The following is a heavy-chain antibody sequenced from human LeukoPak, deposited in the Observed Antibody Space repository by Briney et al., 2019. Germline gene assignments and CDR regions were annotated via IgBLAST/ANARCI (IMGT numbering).Heavy chain of an antibody. Sequence: ASVKVSCKASGYTFTGYYMHWVRQAPGQGLEWMGWINPNSGGTNYAQKFQGRVTMTSDTSISTAYMELSRLRSDDTAVYYCAREGSDRFYFDYWGQGTLVTVSS. J-gene: IGHJ4*02. V-gene: IGHV1-2*02. CDR2: INPNSGGT. CDR1: GYTFTGYY. D-gene: IGHD1-14*01. CDR3: AREGSDRFYFDY.